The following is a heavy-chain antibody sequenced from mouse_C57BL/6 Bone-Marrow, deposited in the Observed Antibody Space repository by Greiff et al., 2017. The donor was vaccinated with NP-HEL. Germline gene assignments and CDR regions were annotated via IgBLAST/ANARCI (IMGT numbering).Heavy chain of an antibody. CDR3: AREDYYGSSPFAY. CDR1: GFTFSDYY. Sequence: DVKLVESEGGLVQPGSSMKLSCTASGFTFSDYYMAWVRQVPEKGLEWVANINYDGSSTYYLDSLKSRFIISRDNAKNILYLQMSSLKSEDTATYYCAREDYYGSSPFAYWGQGTLVTVSA. D-gene: IGHD1-1*01. CDR2: INYDGSST. V-gene: IGHV5-16*01. J-gene: IGHJ3*01.